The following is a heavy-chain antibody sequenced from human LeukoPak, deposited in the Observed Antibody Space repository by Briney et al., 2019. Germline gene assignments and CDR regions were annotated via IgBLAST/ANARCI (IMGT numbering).Heavy chain of an antibody. D-gene: IGHD6-13*01. CDR1: GYTFTSYG. V-gene: IGHV1-18*01. J-gene: IGHJ3*02. CDR3: AREAYSSSWTSAFDI. Sequence: GASVKVSCKASGYTFTSYGISWVRQAPGQGLEWMGWISAYNGNTNYAQKLQGRVTMTTDTSTSTAYMELRSLRSDDTAVYYCAREAYSSSWTSAFDIWGQGTMVTVSS. CDR2: ISAYNGNT.